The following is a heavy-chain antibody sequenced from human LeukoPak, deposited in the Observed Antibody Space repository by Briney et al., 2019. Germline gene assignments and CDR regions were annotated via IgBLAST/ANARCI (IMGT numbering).Heavy chain of an antibody. CDR1: GITVSVNY. V-gene: IGHV3-66*04. J-gene: IGHJ5*02. CDR2: IYSGGNT. CDR3: ARLVTGTTVINSGWFDP. D-gene: IGHD4-23*01. Sequence: PGGSLRLSCAASGITVSVNYMAWVRQAPGKGLEWASVIYSGGNTYHADSVKGRFSISRDNSKNTVYLQMNGLRVEDTAVYYCARLVTGTTVINSGWFDPWGRGTLVTVSS.